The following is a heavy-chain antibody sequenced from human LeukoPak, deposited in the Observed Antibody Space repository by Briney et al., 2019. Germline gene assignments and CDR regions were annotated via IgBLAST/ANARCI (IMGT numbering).Heavy chain of an antibody. J-gene: IGHJ6*03. CDR1: GGSFSGFY. CDR2: IYYSGST. CDR3: ARTVTDINYYYYYMDV. D-gene: IGHD1-20*01. V-gene: IGHV4-59*01. Sequence: PSETLSLTCAVYGGSFSGFYWSWIRQPPGKGLEWIGYIYYSGSTNYNPSLKSRVTISVDTSKNQFSLQLSSVTAADTAVYYCARTVTDINYYYYYMDVWGKGTTVTVSS.